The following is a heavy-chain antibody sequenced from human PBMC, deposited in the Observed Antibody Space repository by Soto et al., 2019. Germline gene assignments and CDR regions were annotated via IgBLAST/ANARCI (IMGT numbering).Heavy chain of an antibody. CDR1: WFSLSTSGVG. CDR2: VYWNDDK. D-gene: IGHD2-15*01. CDR3: VYTVYSGGLFDY. V-gene: IGHV2-5*01. J-gene: IGHJ4*02. Sequence: ESGPKLVNPTQTLTLTCTFSWFSLSTSGVGVGWIRQPPGKALEWLAVVYWNDDKRYSPSLQSRRTITKDTSKSQVVLTVTNMDPVDTATHYCVYTVYSGGLFDYWGQGTLVTVSS.